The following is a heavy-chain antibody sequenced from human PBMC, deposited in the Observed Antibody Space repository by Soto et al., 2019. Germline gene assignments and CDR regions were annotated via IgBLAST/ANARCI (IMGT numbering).Heavy chain of an antibody. J-gene: IGHJ6*02. V-gene: IGHV4-39*01. Sequence: QLQLQESGPGLVKPSETLSLTCTVSGGAISSSNSYRGWIRQPPGKVLEWLGTIYYSERTYYNPSLKSRGTLSVDTSNHQSSLKVSSVIAADTAVYYGASQPDYYVMDVWGQGTTVTVAS. CDR2: IYYSERT. CDR3: ASQPDYYVMDV. D-gene: IGHD3-10*02. CDR1: GGAISSSNSY.